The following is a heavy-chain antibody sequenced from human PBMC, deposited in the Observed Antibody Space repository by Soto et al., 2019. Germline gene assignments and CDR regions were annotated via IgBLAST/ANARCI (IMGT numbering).Heavy chain of an antibody. Sequence: ASVKVSCKASGYTFTSYDINWVRQATGQGLEWMGWMNPNSGNTGYAQKFQGRVTMTRNTSISTAYMELSSLRSEDTAVYYCARKKNRGYSYEYYFDYWGQGTLVTASS. CDR1: GYTFTSYD. D-gene: IGHD5-18*01. CDR2: MNPNSGNT. CDR3: ARKKNRGYSYEYYFDY. V-gene: IGHV1-8*01. J-gene: IGHJ4*02.